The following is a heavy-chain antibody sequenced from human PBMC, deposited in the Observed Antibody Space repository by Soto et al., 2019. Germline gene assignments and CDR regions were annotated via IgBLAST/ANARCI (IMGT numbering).Heavy chain of an antibody. V-gene: IGHV4-34*01. CDR2: INHSGST. CDR3: ARMDDNDFDYYYYGMDV. D-gene: IGHD3-16*01. J-gene: IGHJ6*02. Sequence: QVQLQQWGAGLLKPSETLSLTCAVYGGSFSGYYWSWIRQPPGKGLEGIGEINHSGSTNYNPSLKSRVTISGDTSKNQFSLKLSSVPAADTAVYYCARMDDNDFDYYYYGMDVWGQGTTVTVSS. CDR1: GGSFSGYY.